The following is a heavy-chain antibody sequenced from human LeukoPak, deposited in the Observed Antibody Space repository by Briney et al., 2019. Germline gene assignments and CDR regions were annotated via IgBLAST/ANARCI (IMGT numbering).Heavy chain of an antibody. CDR2: IYYSGRT. CDR3: ARGGWLRSFDY. J-gene: IGHJ4*02. Sequence: SETLSLTCTVSGGSVSTSHYYWGWIRQPPGKGLEWIGYIYYSGRTYYNPSLKSRVTMSVDTSKNQFSLKLSSVTAADTAVYYCARGGWLRSFDYWGQGTLVTVSS. CDR1: GGSVSTSHYY. D-gene: IGHD5-12*01. V-gene: IGHV4-39*07.